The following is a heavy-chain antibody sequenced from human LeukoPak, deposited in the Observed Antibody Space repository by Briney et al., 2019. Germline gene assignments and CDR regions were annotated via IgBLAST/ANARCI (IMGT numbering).Heavy chain of an antibody. CDR1: GGSLISYF. CDR2: ISYTGST. J-gene: IGHJ4*02. CDR3: ARVFLNYYDSSGYYFDY. D-gene: IGHD3-22*01. Sequence: SETLSLTCTVSGGSLISYFWSWIRQPPGKGREWIGYISYTGSTNYNPSLKSRVTISVDTSKNQLSLKLCSVTAADTAVYYCARVFLNYYDSSGYYFDYWGQGTLVTVSS. V-gene: IGHV4-59*01.